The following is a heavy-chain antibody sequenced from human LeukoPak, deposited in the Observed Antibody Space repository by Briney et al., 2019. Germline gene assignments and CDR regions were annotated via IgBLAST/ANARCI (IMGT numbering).Heavy chain of an antibody. CDR3: ARGISMDV. J-gene: IGHJ6*02. CDR1: GFTFSNHW. CDR2: IETAGSVP. Sequence: GGSLRLSCAASGFTFSNHWIHWVRHAPGKGLVWVSRIETAGSVPNYAGSVEGRFTISRDTAKNTVYLQMNSLRVEETAIYYCARGISMDVWGQGTTVTVSS. V-gene: IGHV3-74*01.